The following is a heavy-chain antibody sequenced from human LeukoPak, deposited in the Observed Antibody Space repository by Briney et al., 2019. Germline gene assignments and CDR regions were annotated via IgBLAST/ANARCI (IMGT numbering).Heavy chain of an antibody. D-gene: IGHD6-19*01. CDR3: ARGWLVRRAALFGYYYYGMDV. V-gene: IGHV1-69*01. Sequence: SVTVSCKASGGTFSSYAISWVRQAPGQGLEWMGGIIPIFGTANYAQKFQGRVTITADESTSTAYMELSSLRSEDTAVYYCARGWLVRRAALFGYYYYGMDVWGQGTTVTVSS. CDR1: GGTFSSYA. J-gene: IGHJ6*02. CDR2: IIPIFGTA.